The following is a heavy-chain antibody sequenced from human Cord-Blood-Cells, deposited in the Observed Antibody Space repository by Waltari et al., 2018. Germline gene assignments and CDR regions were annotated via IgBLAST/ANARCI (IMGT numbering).Heavy chain of an antibody. CDR2: IIPILGPA. V-gene: IGHV1-69*18. D-gene: IGHD1-1*01. CDR3: ARETTDRDTLQYYFDY. CDR1: GGTFSSYA. Sequence: QVQLVQSGAEVKKPGSSVKVSCKASGGTFSSYAISWVRQAPGQGLEWMVRIIPILGPANHAQDSQGRVTITSDESTSTAYMVLRSLRSEDTAVYYCARETTDRDTLQYYFDYWGQGTLVTVSS. J-gene: IGHJ4*02.